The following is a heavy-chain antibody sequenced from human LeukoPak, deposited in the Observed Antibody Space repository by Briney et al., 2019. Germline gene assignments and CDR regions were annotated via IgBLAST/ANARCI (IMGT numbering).Heavy chain of an antibody. V-gene: IGHV3-66*01. Sequence: PGGSLRLSCAASGFTFSSYSMNWVRQAPGKGLEWVSVIYSGGSTYYADSVKGRFTISRDNSKNTLYLQMNSLRAEDTAVYYCARVQYDYYGSGSYYNLDYWGQGTLVTVSS. J-gene: IGHJ4*02. D-gene: IGHD3-10*01. CDR1: GFTFSSYS. CDR3: ARVQYDYYGSGSYYNLDY. CDR2: IYSGGST.